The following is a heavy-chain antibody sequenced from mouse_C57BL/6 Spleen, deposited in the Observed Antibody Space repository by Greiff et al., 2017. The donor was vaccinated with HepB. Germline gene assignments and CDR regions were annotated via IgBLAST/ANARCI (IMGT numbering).Heavy chain of an antibody. D-gene: IGHD2-3*01. V-gene: IGHV1-55*01. J-gene: IGHJ2*01. CDR3: ARGLLHYFDY. Sequence: VQLKQPGAELVKPGASVKMSCKASGYTFTSYWITWVKQRPGQGLEWIGDIYPGSGSTNYNEKFKSKATLTVDTSTSTAYMQLSSLTSEDSAVYYCARGLLHYFDYWGQGTTLTVSS. CDR1: GYTFTSYW. CDR2: IYPGSGST.